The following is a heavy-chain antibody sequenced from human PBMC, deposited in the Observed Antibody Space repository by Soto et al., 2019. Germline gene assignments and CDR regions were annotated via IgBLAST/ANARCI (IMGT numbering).Heavy chain of an antibody. CDR3: ARDPRVIVVVPAVSCWFDP. V-gene: IGHV6-1*01. J-gene: IGHJ5*02. CDR2: TYFRSKWYN. Sequence: PSQTLSLTCAISGDSVSSNTASWNWIRQSPSRGLEWLGRTYFRSKWYNDYAVSVKSRIIINPDTSNNQFPLQLNSVTPEDTAVYYCARDPRVIVVVPAVSCWFDPWGQGTLVTVSS. CDR1: GDSVSSNTAS. D-gene: IGHD2-2*01.